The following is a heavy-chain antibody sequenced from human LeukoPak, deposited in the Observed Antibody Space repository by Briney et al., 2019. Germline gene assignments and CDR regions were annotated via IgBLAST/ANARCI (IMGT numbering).Heavy chain of an antibody. J-gene: IGHJ6*03. CDR1: GYSITNGYY. D-gene: IGHD4/OR15-4a*01. V-gene: IGHV4-38-2*02. CDR2: IYHDGRI. Sequence: SETLSLTCTVSGYSITNGYYWGWIRQPPGKGLEWIGSIYHDGRIDYNPSLKSRVTISRDTSNDQFSLKLSSVTAADTAVYYCARDLRRRVTAIGYGPNEYYYYMDVWGKGTTVTISS. CDR3: ARDLRRRVTAIGYGPNEYYYYMDV.